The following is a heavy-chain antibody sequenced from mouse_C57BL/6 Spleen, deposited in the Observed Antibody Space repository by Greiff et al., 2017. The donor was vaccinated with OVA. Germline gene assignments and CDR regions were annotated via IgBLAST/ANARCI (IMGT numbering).Heavy chain of an antibody. CDR2: IDPSDSET. CDR1: GYTFTSYW. Sequence: QVQLKQPGAELVRPGSSVKLSCKASGYTFTSYWMHWVKQRPIQGLEWIGNIDPSDSETHYNQKFKDKATLTVDKSSSTAYMQLSSLTSEDSAVYYCASGGYGSSPDYWGQGTTLTVSS. D-gene: IGHD1-1*01. V-gene: IGHV1-52*01. J-gene: IGHJ2*01. CDR3: ASGGYGSSPDY.